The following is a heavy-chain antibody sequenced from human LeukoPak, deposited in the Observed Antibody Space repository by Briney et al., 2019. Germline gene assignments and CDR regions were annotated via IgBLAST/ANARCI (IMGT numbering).Heavy chain of an antibody. V-gene: IGHV3-30*03. CDR3: QADYYDSSGYYYELGY. J-gene: IGHJ4*02. CDR2: ISYDGSNK. Sequence: PGGSLRLSCAASGFTFSSYGMHWVRQAPGKGLEWVAVISYDGSNKYYADSVKGRFTISRDNSKNTLYLQMNSLRAEDTAVYYCQADYYDSSGYYYELGYWGQGTLVTVSS. D-gene: IGHD3-22*01. CDR1: GFTFSSYG.